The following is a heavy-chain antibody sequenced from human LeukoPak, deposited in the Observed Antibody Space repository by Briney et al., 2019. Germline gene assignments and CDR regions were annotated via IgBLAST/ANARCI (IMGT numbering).Heavy chain of an antibody. CDR1: GFTFSSYA. V-gene: IGHV3-7*03. Sequence: GGSLRLSCAASGFTFSSYAMTWVRQAPGKGLEWVANIKQDGSEKYYVDSVKGRFTISRDNAQNSLYLQMNSLRAEDTAVYYCARRMDPYYFFYSMDVWGQGTTVTVSS. J-gene: IGHJ6*02. CDR3: ARRMDPYYFFYSMDV. D-gene: IGHD2-8*01. CDR2: IKQDGSEK.